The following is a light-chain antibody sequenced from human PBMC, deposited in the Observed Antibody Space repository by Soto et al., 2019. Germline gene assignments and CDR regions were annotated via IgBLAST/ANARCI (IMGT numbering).Light chain of an antibody. CDR3: QQYGGSPWT. V-gene: IGKV3-15*01. CDR2: GAS. J-gene: IGKJ1*01. Sequence: EVAMTQSPATLSVSPGERVMFSCRASQSFSDNLAWYQQKPGQAPRLLIYGASTRATGIPARFSGSGSGTDFTLTISRLEPQDFEVYHCQQYGGSPWTFGEGTKVHIX. CDR1: QSFSDN.